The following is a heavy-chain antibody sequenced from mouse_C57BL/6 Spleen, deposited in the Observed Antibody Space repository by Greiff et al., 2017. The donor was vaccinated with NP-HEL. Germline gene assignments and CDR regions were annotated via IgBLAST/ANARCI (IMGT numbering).Heavy chain of an antibody. CDR3: ARMGVWYYDRDY. D-gene: IGHD2-4*01. V-gene: IGHV3-6*01. CDR2: ISYDGST. J-gene: IGHJ2*01. CDR1: GYSITSGYY. Sequence: VQLKESGPGLVKPSPSLSLTCSVTGYSITSGYYWYWIRQFPGNKLEWVGYISYDGSTNYNPSLKNRISFTRDTSKNQFFMKLNSVTAEDTATYYCARMGVWYYDRDYWGQGTTLTVSS.